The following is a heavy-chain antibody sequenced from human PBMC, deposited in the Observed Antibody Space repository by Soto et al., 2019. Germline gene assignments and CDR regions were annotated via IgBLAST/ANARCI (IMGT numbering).Heavy chain of an antibody. J-gene: IGHJ5*02. Sequence: QVHLVQSGAEVKNPGASVRVSCKASGITYSTYAIHWVRQAPGQGLEWMGWINAGEGYTRYSQDFQGRVTLTTVTSASTTYMDLSKMTFEDTGVYYGARAISGYVTWGQGAQVTVSS. CDR2: INAGEGYT. CDR3: ARAISGYVT. CDR1: GITYSTYA. D-gene: IGHD6-25*01. V-gene: IGHV1-3*01.